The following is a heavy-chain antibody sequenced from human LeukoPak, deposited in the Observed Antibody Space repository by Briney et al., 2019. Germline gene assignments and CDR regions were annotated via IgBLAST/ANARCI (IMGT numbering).Heavy chain of an antibody. Sequence: GGSLRLSCAASGFTFSSYGMHWVRQAPGKGLEWVAFIRYDGSNKYYADSVKGRFTISRDNSKNTLYLQMNSLRAEDTAVYYCAKDHLCFGALLGGLDYWGQGTLVTVSS. CDR1: GFTFSSYG. J-gene: IGHJ4*02. CDR2: IRYDGSNK. CDR3: AKDHLCFGALLGGLDY. D-gene: IGHD3-10*01. V-gene: IGHV3-30*02.